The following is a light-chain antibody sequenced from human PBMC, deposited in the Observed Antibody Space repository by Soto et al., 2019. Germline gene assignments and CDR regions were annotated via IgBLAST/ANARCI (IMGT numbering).Light chain of an antibody. CDR3: QQYNNWPPWT. Sequence: EIVMTQSPGTLSVSPGERAILSCRASQSVSSNLAWFQQKPGQAPRLLIYGASTRATGLPARFSGSGSGTEFTLTISSLQSEDFAVYFCQQYNNWPPWTFGQGTKVQIK. J-gene: IGKJ1*01. CDR1: QSVSSN. CDR2: GAS. V-gene: IGKV3-15*01.